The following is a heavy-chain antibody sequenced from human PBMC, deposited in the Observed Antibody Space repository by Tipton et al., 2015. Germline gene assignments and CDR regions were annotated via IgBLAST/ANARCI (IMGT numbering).Heavy chain of an antibody. D-gene: IGHD1-26*01. J-gene: IGHJ4*02. CDR3: AREVYSGSYSGFDY. CDR1: GGSFSGYY. Sequence: LRLSCAVYGGSFSGYYWSWIRQPPGKGLEWIGKINHSGSTNYNPSLKSRVTISVDTSKNQFSLKLSSVTAADTAVYYCAREVYSGSYSGFDYWGQGTLVTVSS. CDR2: INHSGST. V-gene: IGHV4-34*01.